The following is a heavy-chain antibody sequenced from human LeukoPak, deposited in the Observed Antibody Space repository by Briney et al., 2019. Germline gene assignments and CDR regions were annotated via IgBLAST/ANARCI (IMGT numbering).Heavy chain of an antibody. J-gene: IGHJ6*03. CDR1: GFTFSSYA. Sequence: GGSLRLSCAASGFTFSSYAMHWVRQAPGKGLEYVSAISSNGGSTYYANSVKGRFTISRDNSKNTLYLQMGSLRAEDMAVYYCAREGGNNHYYINEYYYYYYMDVWGKGTTVTVSS. CDR2: ISSNGGST. V-gene: IGHV3-64*01. CDR3: AREGGNNHYYINEYYYYYYMDV. D-gene: IGHD1-26*01.